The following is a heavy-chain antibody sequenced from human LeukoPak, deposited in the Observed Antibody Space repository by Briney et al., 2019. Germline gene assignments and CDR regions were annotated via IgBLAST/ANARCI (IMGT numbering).Heavy chain of an antibody. CDR3: AKDRYYYDSSGYYNWFDP. CDR1: GFTFSSYS. CDR2: ISGSGGST. D-gene: IGHD3-22*01. J-gene: IGHJ5*02. Sequence: GGSLRLSCAASGFTFSSYSMNWVRQAPGKGLEWVSAISGSGGSTYYADSVKGRFTISRDNSKNTLYLQMNSLRAEDTAVYYCAKDRYYYDSSGYYNWFDPWGQGTLVTVSS. V-gene: IGHV3-23*01.